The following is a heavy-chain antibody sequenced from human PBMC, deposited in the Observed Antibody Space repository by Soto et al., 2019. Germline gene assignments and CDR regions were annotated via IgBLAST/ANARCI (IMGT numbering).Heavy chain of an antibody. CDR1: GGSISSGGYS. V-gene: IGHV4-30-2*01. J-gene: IGHJ5*02. D-gene: IGHD6-6*01. CDR2: IYHSGST. Sequence: SETLSLTCAVSGGSISSGGYSWSWIRQPPGKGLEWIGYIYHSGSTYYNPSLKSRVTISVDRSKNQFSLKLSSVTAADTAVYYCARVPGIAARPRWFDPWGQGTLVTVSS. CDR3: ARVPGIAARPRWFDP.